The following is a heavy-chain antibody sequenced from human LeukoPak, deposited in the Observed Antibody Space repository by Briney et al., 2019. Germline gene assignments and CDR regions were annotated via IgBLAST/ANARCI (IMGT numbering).Heavy chain of an antibody. Sequence: GGSLRLSCAASGFNLNSYWISWVRQAPGKGLEWLANINQDGSEKYYVDSVEGRFTISRDNAKNSLYLQMNSLRAEDTAVYYCTTFYSRLTDYWGQGTLVTVSS. CDR3: TTFYSRLTDY. CDR1: GFNLNSYW. CDR2: INQDGSEK. V-gene: IGHV3-7*05. D-gene: IGHD2/OR15-2a*01. J-gene: IGHJ4*02.